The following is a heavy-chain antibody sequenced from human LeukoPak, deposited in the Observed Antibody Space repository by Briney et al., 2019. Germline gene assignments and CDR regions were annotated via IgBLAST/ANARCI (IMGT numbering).Heavy chain of an antibody. V-gene: IGHV3-23*01. CDR1: GFTFSNYA. J-gene: IGHJ6*03. Sequence: GGSLRLSCAASGFTFSNYAMSWVRQAPGEGLEWVSSISVSGGSTFYADSVKGRFTISRDNSKNTLYLQMNSLRAQDTAVYYRAKDQRVTRGPYYYYMDVWGKGATVTVSS. CDR2: ISVSGGST. CDR3: AKDQRVTRGPYYYYMDV. D-gene: IGHD4-17*01.